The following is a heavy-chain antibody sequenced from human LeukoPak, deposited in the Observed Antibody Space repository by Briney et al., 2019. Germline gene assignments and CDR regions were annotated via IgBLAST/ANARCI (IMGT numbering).Heavy chain of an antibody. D-gene: IGHD3-9*01. CDR1: GFTFSSYE. CDR2: ISSSGSTI. J-gene: IGHJ5*02. V-gene: IGHV3-48*03. CDR3: AKDVGRYFDWSPQIA. Sequence: GGSLRLSCAASGFTFSSYEMNWVRQAPGKGLEWVSYISSSGSTIYYADSVKGRFTISRDNSKNTLYLQMNSLRAEDTAVYYCAKDVGRYFDWSPQIAWGQGTLVTVSS.